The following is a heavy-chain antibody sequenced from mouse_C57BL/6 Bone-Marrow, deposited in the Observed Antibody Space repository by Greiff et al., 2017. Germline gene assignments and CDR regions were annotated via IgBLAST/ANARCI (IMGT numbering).Heavy chain of an antibody. V-gene: IGHV1-50*01. Sequence: QVQLQQPGAELVKPGASVKLSCKASGYTFTSYWMQWVKQRPGQGLEWIGEIDPSDSYTNYNQKFKGKATLTVDTSSSTAYMQLSSLTSEDSAVYYCARKGEVTTLYYYAMDYWGQGTSVTVSS. CDR2: IDPSDSYT. J-gene: IGHJ4*01. CDR1: GYTFTSYW. D-gene: IGHD2-5*01. CDR3: ARKGEVTTLYYYAMDY.